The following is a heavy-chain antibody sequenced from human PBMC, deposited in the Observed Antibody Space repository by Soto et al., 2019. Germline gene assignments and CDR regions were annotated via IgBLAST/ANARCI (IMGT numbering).Heavy chain of an antibody. CDR1: GFAFSFYS. CDR2: ISGNGGTT. J-gene: IGHJ4*02. Sequence: EVVLLESGGGLAHPGGSLRLSCEVSGFAFSFYSMSWVRRAPGKGLESVASISGNGGTTYYAASGKGRFTFSRDNSKNTLSLQMNSRRGADTAVYYCAKDRGGFTNSWVFFDSLGQGTLVTVSS. D-gene: IGHD2-15*01. CDR3: AKDRGGFTNSWVFFDS. V-gene: IGHV3-23*01.